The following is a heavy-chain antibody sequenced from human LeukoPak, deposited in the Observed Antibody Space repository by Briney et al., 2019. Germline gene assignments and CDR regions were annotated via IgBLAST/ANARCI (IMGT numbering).Heavy chain of an antibody. CDR2: VYYSGTT. Sequence: SETLSLTCSVSGGSISLSYYYWGWIRQPPGKALEWIGSVYYSGTTSYNPSLKSRVTISVDMSKNHFSLRLSSVTAADTAMYYCARDNYDSSGYYYVGTYWGQGTLVTVSS. V-gene: IGHV4-39*07. D-gene: IGHD3-22*01. J-gene: IGHJ4*02. CDR1: GGSISLSYYY. CDR3: ARDNYDSSGYYYVGTY.